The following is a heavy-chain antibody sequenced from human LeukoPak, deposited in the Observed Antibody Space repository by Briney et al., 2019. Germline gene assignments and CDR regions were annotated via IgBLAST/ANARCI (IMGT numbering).Heavy chain of an antibody. CDR3: AKARGAFDH. D-gene: IGHD2-15*01. J-gene: IGHJ4*02. Sequence: PGGSLRLSCAASGFTFSSYGMHWVRQAPGKGLEWVAVISYDGSNKYYADSVKGRFTISRDNSKNTLYLQMNSLRAEDTAVYYCAKARGAFDHWGQGTLVTVSS. CDR1: GFTFSSYG. CDR2: ISYDGSNK. V-gene: IGHV3-30*18.